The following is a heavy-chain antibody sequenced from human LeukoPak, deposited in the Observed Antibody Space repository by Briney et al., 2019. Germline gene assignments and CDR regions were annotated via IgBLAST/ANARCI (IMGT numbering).Heavy chain of an antibody. Sequence: SETLSLTCAVYGGSFSGYYWSWIRQPPGKGLEWIGEINHSGSTNYNPSLKSRVTISVDTSKNQFSLKLRTVTAADTAVYYCARAQYYDSSGYYGYWGQGTLVTVSS. CDR1: GGSFSGYY. CDR2: INHSGST. CDR3: ARAQYYDSSGYYGY. V-gene: IGHV4-34*01. J-gene: IGHJ4*02. D-gene: IGHD3-22*01.